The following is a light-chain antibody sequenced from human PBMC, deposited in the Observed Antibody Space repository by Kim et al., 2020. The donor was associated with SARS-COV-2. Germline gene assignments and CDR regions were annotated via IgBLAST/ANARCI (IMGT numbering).Light chain of an antibody. J-gene: IGKJ2*01. V-gene: IGKV3-20*01. CDR1: QSVDNNN. Sequence: TPGERAPLSCRASQSVDNNNLAWYQQIPGQAPRLLMYGASRRAAGIPDRFSGSGSGTDFTLTISRLKPEDFAVYYCQQSGSSPLTFGQGTKVEIK. CDR3: QQSGSSPLT. CDR2: GAS.